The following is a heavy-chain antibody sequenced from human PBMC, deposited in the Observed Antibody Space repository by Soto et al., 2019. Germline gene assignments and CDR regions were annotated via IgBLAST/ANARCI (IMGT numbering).Heavy chain of an antibody. Sequence: PGGSLRLSCAASGFTFSSYAVHWVRQAPGKGLEWVAVISYDGSNKYYADSVKGRFTISRDNSKNTLYLQMNSLRAEDTAVYYCARGWGITGTTSNFDYWGQGTLVTVSS. CDR3: ARGWGITGTTSNFDY. CDR1: GFTFSSYA. V-gene: IGHV3-30-3*01. D-gene: IGHD1-7*01. J-gene: IGHJ4*02. CDR2: ISYDGSNK.